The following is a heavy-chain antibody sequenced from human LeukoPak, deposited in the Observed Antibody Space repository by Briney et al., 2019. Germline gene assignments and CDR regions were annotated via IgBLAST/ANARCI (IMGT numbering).Heavy chain of an antibody. V-gene: IGHV3-23*01. D-gene: IGHD6-19*01. CDR2: ISRSAGST. CDR1: GFTFSNYD. J-gene: IGHJ4*02. Sequence: GGSLRLSCAASGFTFSNYDMNWVRQAPGMGLEWVSTISRSAGSTYYADSVKGRFTISRDNSKNTLYLQMNSLRAEDTAVYYCAKSGSGWYYFDYWGQGTLVTVSS. CDR3: AKSGSGWYYFDY.